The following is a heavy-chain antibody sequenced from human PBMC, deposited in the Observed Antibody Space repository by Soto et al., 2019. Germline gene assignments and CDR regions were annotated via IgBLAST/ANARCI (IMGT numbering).Heavy chain of an antibody. V-gene: IGHV3-23*01. J-gene: IGHJ4*02. D-gene: IGHD6-19*01. CDR1: GFTFSNFA. CDR2: ISASGRDI. CDR3: AKGKTSGWYYFDY. Sequence: EVQLLESGGDLVQPGGSLRLSCGASGFTFSNFAMSWVRQAPGRGLEWVSGISASGRDIHYADSVKDRFTVSRDNSKNTLYLQMNSLRAEDTAIYYCAKGKTSGWYYFDYWCQGALVTVSS.